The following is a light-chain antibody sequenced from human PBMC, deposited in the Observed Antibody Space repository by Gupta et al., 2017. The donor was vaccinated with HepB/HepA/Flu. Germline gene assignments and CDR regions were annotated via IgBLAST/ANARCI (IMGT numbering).Light chain of an antibody. J-gene: IGKJ4*02. CDR3: RHNYAHGT. CDR2: TAS. Sequence: AIQMTQSPSSLSASVGDRLTLTCRASQDIRDDLGWYQQKPGKAPKLLIYTASKVTRRVTSGFCGGGEHIDFTRSSSIRQEEACDYYYQRHNYAHGTFGEGTKVEIK. V-gene: IGKV1-6*01. CDR1: QDIRDD.